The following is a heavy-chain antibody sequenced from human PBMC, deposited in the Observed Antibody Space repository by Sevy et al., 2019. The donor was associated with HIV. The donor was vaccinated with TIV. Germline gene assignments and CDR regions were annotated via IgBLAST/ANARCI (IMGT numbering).Heavy chain of an antibody. D-gene: IGHD1-26*01. V-gene: IGHV4-61*01. CDR2: FYYSGRT. CDR3: ARARGIPHYYYGMDV. CDR1: GDSISSGYY. Sequence: SETLSLTCSVSGDSISSGYYWSWIRQPPGKGLEWIGYFYYSGRTNYNPSLKSRVTISIDKSKNQFSLKLKSVTAADTAMYYCARARGIPHYYYGMDVWGQGTTVTVS. J-gene: IGHJ6*02.